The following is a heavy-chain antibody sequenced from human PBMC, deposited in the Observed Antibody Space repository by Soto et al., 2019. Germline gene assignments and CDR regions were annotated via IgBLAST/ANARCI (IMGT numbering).Heavy chain of an antibody. CDR1: GGSISSYY. CDR2: IYYSGTT. V-gene: IGHV4-59*06. Sequence: SETLSLTCTVSGGSISSYYWSWIRQHPGKGLEWIGYIYYSGTTAYNPSLKTRVTISPDTSKNQFSLNLSSVTAADTAVYYCAREGVSSSWYYYYALDVWGQGTTVTVSS. CDR3: AREGVSSSWYYYYALDV. D-gene: IGHD6-13*01. J-gene: IGHJ6*02.